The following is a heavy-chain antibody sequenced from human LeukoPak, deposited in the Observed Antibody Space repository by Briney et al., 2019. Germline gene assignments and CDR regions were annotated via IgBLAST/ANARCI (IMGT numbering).Heavy chain of an antibody. CDR3: SRVMSDCGSVMCYKGYLDS. CDR1: GAAMNSGDYY. J-gene: IGHJ4*02. D-gene: IGHD2-21*01. V-gene: IGHV4-30-4*08. Sequence: PSETLSLTCSVSGAAMNSGDYYWTWIRQSPGMGLEWIAYIHYNGATYYNPSLKSRLSVSLDTSRNQFSLNLNSVTAADTAAYFCSRVMSDCGSVMCYKGYLDSWGQGTLVTVSS. CDR2: IHYNGAT.